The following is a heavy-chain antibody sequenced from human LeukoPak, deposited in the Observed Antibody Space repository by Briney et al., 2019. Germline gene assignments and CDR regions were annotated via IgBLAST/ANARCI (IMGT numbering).Heavy chain of an antibody. CDR3: ARGRVVPATRLDY. CDR1: GFTFSNYA. Sequence: HPGGSLRLSCAASGFTFSNYAMHWVRQAPGKGLEWVAVISYDAKYKYYADSLKGRVTISRDNSNNPLYLQMNSLGSEDTAVYYCARGRVVPATRLDYWGRGTLVTVSS. V-gene: IGHV3-30*04. CDR2: ISYDAKYK. J-gene: IGHJ4*02. D-gene: IGHD2-15*01.